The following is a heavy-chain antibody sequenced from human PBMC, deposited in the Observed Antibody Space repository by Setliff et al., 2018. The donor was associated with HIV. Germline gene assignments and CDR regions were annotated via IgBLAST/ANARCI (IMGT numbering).Heavy chain of an antibody. CDR2: INHSGSP. D-gene: IGHD3-22*01. Sequence: NPSETLSLTCVVYNGSFSGHYWSWIRQPPGKGLEWIGEINHSGSPNYNSSLKSRVTISLDTSKNQFSLKLSSVTAADTAVYYSASLLSRGYYYDRSGYSYRDYWGQGTLVTVSS. J-gene: IGHJ4*02. V-gene: IGHV4-34*01. CDR1: NGSFSGHY. CDR3: ASLLSRGYYYDRSGYSYRDY.